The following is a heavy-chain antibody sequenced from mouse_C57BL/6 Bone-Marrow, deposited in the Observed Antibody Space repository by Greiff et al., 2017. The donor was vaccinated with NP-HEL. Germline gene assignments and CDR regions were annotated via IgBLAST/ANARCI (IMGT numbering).Heavy chain of an antibody. CDR2: ISSGSSTI. V-gene: IGHV5-17*01. J-gene: IGHJ3*01. Sequence: EVKVVESGGGLVKPGGSLKLSCAASGFTFSDYGMHWVRQAPEKGLEWVAYISSGSSTIYYADTVKGRFTISRDNAKNTLFLQRTSLRSEDTAMYYCARPFYYYGSSWCAYWGQGTLVTVSA. CDR3: ARPFYYYGSSWCAY. CDR1: GFTFSDYG. D-gene: IGHD1-1*01.